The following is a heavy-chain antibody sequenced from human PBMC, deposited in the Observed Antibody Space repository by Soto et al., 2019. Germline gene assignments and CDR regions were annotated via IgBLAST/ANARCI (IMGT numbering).Heavy chain of an antibody. CDR1: GGTFDNFI. D-gene: IGHD1-26*01. CDR2: IVPMLGTP. Sequence: QVQLVQSGAEVKAPGSSVRVSCKASGGTFDNFIMNWVRQTPGQGLEWMGGIVPMLGTPTYAEKFKGRVTISATGSTSTIYMAVTRLRSEDTAIYYCARNGTYSSSLSQYSGMDVWGQGTTVTVSS. J-gene: IGHJ6*02. V-gene: IGHV1-69*01. CDR3: ARNGTYSSSLSQYSGMDV.